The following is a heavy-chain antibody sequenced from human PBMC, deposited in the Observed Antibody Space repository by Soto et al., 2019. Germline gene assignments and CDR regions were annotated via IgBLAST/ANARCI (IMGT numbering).Heavy chain of an antibody. CDR2: INAGNGNT. J-gene: IGHJ6*02. CDR3: ARDEQQDIAQETDYYYNGMDV. D-gene: IGHD5-12*01. V-gene: IGHV1-3*01. Sequence: QVQLVQSGAEVKKPGASVKVSCKASGYTFTSYAMHWVRQAPGQRLEWMGWINAGNGNTKYSQKFQGRVTITRDTSASTAYMELSSLRSEDTAVYYCARDEQQDIAQETDYYYNGMDVWGQGTTVTVS. CDR1: GYTFTSYA.